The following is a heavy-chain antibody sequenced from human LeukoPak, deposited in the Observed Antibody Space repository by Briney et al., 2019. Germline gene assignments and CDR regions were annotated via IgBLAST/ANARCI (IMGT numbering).Heavy chain of an antibody. CDR1: GFTFSSYG. CDR3: ARDYSSGWYANMDV. CDR2: INSDGSST. D-gene: IGHD6-19*01. Sequence: GGSLRLSCAASGFTFSSYGMHWVRQAPGKGLVWVSRINSDGSSTSYADSVKGRFTISRDNAKNTLYLQMNSLRAEDTAVYYCARDYSSGWYANMDVWGKGTTVTVSS. V-gene: IGHV3-74*01. J-gene: IGHJ6*03.